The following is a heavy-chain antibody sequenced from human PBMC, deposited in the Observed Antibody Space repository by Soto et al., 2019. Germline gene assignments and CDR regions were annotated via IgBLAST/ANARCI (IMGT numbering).Heavy chain of an antibody. J-gene: IGHJ6*03. D-gene: IGHD3-9*01. CDR2: IYYSGST. CDR3: ARGHYDILTGYFDYYYYYMDV. V-gene: IGHV4-59*01. Sequence: SETLSLTCTVSGGSISSYYWSWIRQPPGKGLEWIGYIYYSGSTNYNPSLKSRVTISVDTSKNQFSLKLSSVTAADTAVYYCARGHYDILTGYFDYYYYYMDVWGKGTTVTVSS. CDR1: GGSISSYY.